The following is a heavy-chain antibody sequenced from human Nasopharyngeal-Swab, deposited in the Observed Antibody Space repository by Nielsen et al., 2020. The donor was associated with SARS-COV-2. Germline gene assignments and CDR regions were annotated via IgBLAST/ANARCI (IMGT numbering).Heavy chain of an antibody. CDR2: IYAGDTT. D-gene: IGHD1-26*01. J-gene: IGHJ3*02. CDR1: GFAVSTNF. V-gene: IGHV3-53*01. Sequence: GGSLPLSFAASGFAVSTNFLTWVRQAPGRGLEWVSVIYAGDTTHYADSVKGRFAISRDDSKNTLYLQMNSLRAEDTALYFCARVGGATVPLSTFDIWGPGTMVTVSS. CDR3: ARVGGATVPLSTFDI.